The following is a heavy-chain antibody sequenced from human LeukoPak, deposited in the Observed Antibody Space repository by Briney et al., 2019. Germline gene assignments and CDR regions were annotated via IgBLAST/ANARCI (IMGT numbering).Heavy chain of an antibody. CDR3: AREGSGSYDFDY. CDR1: GYTFTSYY. D-gene: IGHD1-26*01. J-gene: IGHJ4*02. V-gene: IGHV1-46*01. CDR2: INPGDGST. Sequence: ASVKVSCKASGYTFTSYYLHWVRQAPGRGLEWMGIINPGDGSTSYAQKFQGRVTMTRDTSTSTVYMELSSLRSEDTAVYYCAREGSGSYDFDYWGQGTLVTVSS.